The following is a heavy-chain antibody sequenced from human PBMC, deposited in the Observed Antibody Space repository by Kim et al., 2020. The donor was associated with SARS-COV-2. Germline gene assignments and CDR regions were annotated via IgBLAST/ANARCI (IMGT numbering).Heavy chain of an antibody. Sequence: GGSLRLSCASSGFIFDTYWMSWARQAPGKGLEWVANIKQDGSETYYVDSVKGRFTISRDNGKKSLFLQMNSLRVEDTGVYYCARVPNWGPTNHYYGMDVWGQGTTVTVSS. CDR3: ARVPNWGPTNHYYGMDV. V-gene: IGHV3-7*01. D-gene: IGHD7-27*01. J-gene: IGHJ6*02. CDR2: IKQDGSET. CDR1: GFIFDTYW.